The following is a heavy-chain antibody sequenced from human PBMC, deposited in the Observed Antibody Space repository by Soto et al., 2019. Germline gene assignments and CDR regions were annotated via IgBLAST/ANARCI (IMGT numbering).Heavy chain of an antibody. CDR1: GYTFSSYY. Sequence: ASVNVSCKASGYTFSSYYMHWVRQAPGQGLEWMGIINPSGGSTSYAQKFQGRVTMTRDTSTSTVYMELSSLRSEDTAVYYCAREADDSSGYYRPVPSGYWGQGTLVTVSS. CDR2: INPSGGST. V-gene: IGHV1-46*01. D-gene: IGHD3-22*01. CDR3: AREADDSSGYYRPVPSGY. J-gene: IGHJ4*02.